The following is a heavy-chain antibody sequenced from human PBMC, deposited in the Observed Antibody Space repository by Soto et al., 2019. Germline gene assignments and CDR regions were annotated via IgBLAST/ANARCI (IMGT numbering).Heavy chain of an antibody. CDR3: ARWWGASSIAARQHVGP. Sequence: PGESLKISCKGSGYSFTSYWVGWVRQMPGKGLVWMGIIYPGDSDTRYSPSFQGQVTISADKSISTAYLQWSSLKASDTAMYYCARWWGASSIAARQHVGPWGQGTLVTVSS. D-gene: IGHD6-6*01. CDR1: GYSFTSYW. V-gene: IGHV5-51*01. CDR2: IYPGDSDT. J-gene: IGHJ5*02.